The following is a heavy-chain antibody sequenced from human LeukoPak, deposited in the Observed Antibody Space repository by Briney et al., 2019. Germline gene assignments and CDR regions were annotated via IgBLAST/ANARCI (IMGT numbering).Heavy chain of an antibody. CDR1: GGSISSYY. CDR3: ARDPLGGYHFDY. D-gene: IGHD3-16*02. Sequence: SETLSLTCTVSGGSISSYYWSWIRQPPGKGLEWIGYISYSGSTKHNPSLKSRVTISVDRSKNQFSLKLSSVTAADTAVYYCARDPLGGYHFDYWGQGTLVTVSS. J-gene: IGHJ4*02. CDR2: ISYSGST. V-gene: IGHV4-59*01.